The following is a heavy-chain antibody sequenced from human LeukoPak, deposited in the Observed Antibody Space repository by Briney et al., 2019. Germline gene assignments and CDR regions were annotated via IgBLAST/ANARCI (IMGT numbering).Heavy chain of an antibody. J-gene: IGHJ4*02. CDR1: GYNFATYW. CDR3: ARQTTNSKNFDY. Sequence: GESLKISCKGSGYNFATYWIGWVRQMPGKDLEWVGVVYPSDSIAKYNPSFQGLVTISADKSISTAYLQWGSLKASDTAIYYCARQTTNSKNFDYWGQGTLVTVSS. D-gene: IGHD1-1*01. CDR2: VYPSDSIA. V-gene: IGHV5-51*01.